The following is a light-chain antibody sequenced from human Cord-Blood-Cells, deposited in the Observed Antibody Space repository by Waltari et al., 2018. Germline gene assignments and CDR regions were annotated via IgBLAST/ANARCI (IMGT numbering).Light chain of an antibody. CDR3: QSADSSGTWV. J-gene: IGLJ3*02. V-gene: IGLV3-25*02. CDR1: ALPKQY. Sequence: SYELTQPPSVSVSPGQTARITYSGDALPKQYAYWYQQKPGQAPGLGISKDIARPAGIPERFSCSSSGTTVTLTISGVQAEDEADYYCQSADSSGTWVFGGGTKLTVL. CDR2: KDI.